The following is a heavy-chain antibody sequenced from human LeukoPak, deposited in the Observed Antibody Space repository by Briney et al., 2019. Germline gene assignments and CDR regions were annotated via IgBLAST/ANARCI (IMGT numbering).Heavy chain of an antibody. Sequence: PGRSLRLPCAASGFTFSHYGMHWVRQAPGAGLEWVAVIWSDGSNKYYTDSVKGRFTISRDDSERTVYLQMNSLRPADTGVYFCARDAQRGFDYSNSLQYWGQGTPVTVST. CDR1: GFTFSHYG. J-gene: IGHJ4*02. D-gene: IGHD4-11*01. CDR2: IWSDGSNK. CDR3: ARDAQRGFDYSNSLQY. V-gene: IGHV3-33*01.